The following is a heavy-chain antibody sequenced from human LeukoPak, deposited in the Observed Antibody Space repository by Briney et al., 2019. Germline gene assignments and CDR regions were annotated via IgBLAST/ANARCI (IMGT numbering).Heavy chain of an antibody. CDR3: ARRRYCDGSGSLE. Sequence: PSETLSLTCSVSGDSISRSDSYWDWIRQPPGKGLEWIGTIYYSGRTYYSPSLNSRFTVSVETSNNQFSLNLKSVTAADTEGYYCARRRYCDGSGSLEWGRGTPLSVSS. CDR2: IYYSGRT. V-gene: IGHV4-39*07. CDR1: GDSISRSDSY. J-gene: IGHJ1*01. D-gene: IGHD3-22*01.